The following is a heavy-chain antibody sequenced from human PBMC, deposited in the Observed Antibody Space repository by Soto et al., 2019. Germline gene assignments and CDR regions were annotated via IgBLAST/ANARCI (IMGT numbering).Heavy chain of an antibody. J-gene: IGHJ3*02. CDR3: ARSRVTYYYDRSAFDI. CDR1: GGTFSSYA. Sequence: QVQLVQSGAEVKKPGSSVKVSCKASGGTFSSYAISWVRQAPGQGLEWMGGIIPIFGTANYAQKFQGRVTITADESTSTAYMELSSLRPEDTAVYYCARSRVTYYYDRSAFDIWGQGTMVTVSS. D-gene: IGHD3-22*01. V-gene: IGHV1-69*01. CDR2: IIPIFGTA.